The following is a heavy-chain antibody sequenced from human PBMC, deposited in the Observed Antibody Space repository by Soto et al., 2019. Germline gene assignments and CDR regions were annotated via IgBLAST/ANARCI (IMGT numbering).Heavy chain of an antibody. CDR2: IYWDDDK. Sequence: GSGPTLVNPTQTLTLTCTFSGFSLSTSEVGVGWNRQPPGKALEWLAPIYWDDDKFYSPSLKSRLTITKDTSKNQVVLTMTNMDPMDAATYYCAHRRRRGLTGPWNFGSLDYWGQGTLVTVSS. J-gene: IGHJ4*02. V-gene: IGHV2-5*02. CDR1: GFSLSTSEVG. CDR3: AHRRRRGLTGPWNFGSLDY. D-gene: IGHD3-9*01.